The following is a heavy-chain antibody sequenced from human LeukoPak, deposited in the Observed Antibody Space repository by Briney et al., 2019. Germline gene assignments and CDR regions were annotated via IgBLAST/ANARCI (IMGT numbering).Heavy chain of an antibody. D-gene: IGHD3-16*01. V-gene: IGHV3-30-3*01. CDR3: ARELCCDGGRYFDY. J-gene: IGHJ4*02. CDR2: ISYDGSNA. CDR1: GFTFSSFA. Sequence: PGRSLRLSCAASGFTFSSFAMHWVRQAPGKGLEWVAVISYDGSNAYYANSVKGRFTISRDNSKNTLYLQMNSLRPEDTAVYYCARELCCDGGRYFDYWGQGTLVTVSS.